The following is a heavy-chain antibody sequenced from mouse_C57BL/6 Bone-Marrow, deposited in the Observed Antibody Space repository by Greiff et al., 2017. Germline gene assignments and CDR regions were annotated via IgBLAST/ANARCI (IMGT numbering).Heavy chain of an antibody. D-gene: IGHD2-3*01. CDR2: IDPSDSYT. J-gene: IGHJ2*01. CDR3: ARIYDGLDY. Sequence: QVQLQQPGAELVMPGASVKLSCKASGYTFTSYWMHWVKQRPGQGLEWIGEIDPSDSYTNYNQKFKGKSTLTVDKSSSTAYMRLSSLTSEDSAVYYCARIYDGLDYWGQGTTLTVSS. CDR1: GYTFTSYW. V-gene: IGHV1-69*01.